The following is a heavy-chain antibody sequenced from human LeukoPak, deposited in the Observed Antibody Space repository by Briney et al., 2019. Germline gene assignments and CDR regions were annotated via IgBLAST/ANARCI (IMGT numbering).Heavy chain of an antibody. D-gene: IGHD2-15*01. V-gene: IGHV4-59*01. CDR1: GGSISSYY. CDR3: ARVRGGSHVSGMDV. J-gene: IGHJ6*02. Sequence: SETLSLTCTVSGGSISSYYWSWIRQPPGKGLEWIGYIYYSGSTNYNPSLKSRVTISVDTSKNQFSLKLSSVTAADTAVYYCARVRGGSHVSGMDVWGQGTTVTVSS. CDR2: IYYSGST.